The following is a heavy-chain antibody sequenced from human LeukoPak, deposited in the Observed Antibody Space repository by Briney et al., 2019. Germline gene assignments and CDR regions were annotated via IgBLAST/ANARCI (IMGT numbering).Heavy chain of an antibody. Sequence: GGSLRLSCAASVFTFSSYAMQWVRQAPGKGLEXXXXXXGSGGSTYYADSVKGRFTISRDNSKNTLYLQMNSLRAEDTARYYCAKYLSAKRPPYGLDVWDQGTTVTVSS. D-gene: IGHD6-6*01. CDR3: AKYLSAKRPPYGLDV. CDR2: XXGSGGST. CDR1: VFTFSSYA. J-gene: IGHJ6*02. V-gene: IGHV3-23*01.